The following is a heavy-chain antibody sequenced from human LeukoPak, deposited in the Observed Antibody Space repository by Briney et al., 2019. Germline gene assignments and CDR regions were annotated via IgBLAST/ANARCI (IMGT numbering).Heavy chain of an antibody. J-gene: IGHJ5*02. CDR3: ARVLMYGLDP. D-gene: IGHD2-8*01. V-gene: IGHV3-21*01. CDR2: ISSSSSYI. CDR1: GFTFSSYS. Sequence: GGSLRLSCAASGFTFSSYSMNWVRQAPRKGLEWVSSISSSSSYIYYADSVKGRFTISRDNAENSLYLQMNSLRAEDTAVYYCARVLMYGLDPWGQGTLVTVSS.